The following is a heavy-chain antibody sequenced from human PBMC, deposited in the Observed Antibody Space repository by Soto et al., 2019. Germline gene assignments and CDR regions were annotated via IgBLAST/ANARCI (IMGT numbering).Heavy chain of an antibody. V-gene: IGHV4-59*08. CDR3: ARPQLRFLEWLSPVHMDV. D-gene: IGHD3-3*01. CDR1: GGSISSYY. Sequence: SETLSLTCTVSGGSISSYYWSWIRQPPGKGLEWIGYIYYSGSTNYNPSLKSRVTISVDTSKNQFSLKLSSVTAADTAVYYCARPQLRFLEWLSPVHMDVWGKGTTVTVSS. J-gene: IGHJ6*03. CDR2: IYYSGST.